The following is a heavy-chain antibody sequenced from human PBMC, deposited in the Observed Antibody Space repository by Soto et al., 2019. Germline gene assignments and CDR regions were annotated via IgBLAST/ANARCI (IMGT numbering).Heavy chain of an antibody. Sequence: QVQLVQSGAEVKKPGSSVKVSCKASGGTFSSYAISWVRQAPGQGLEWMGGIIPTFGTANHAQKFQGRVTITADDSTXXAXMAXRSLRSEDTAVYHCAIQGCSGGSCFPPYYYYGMDVWGQGTTVIVSS. CDR3: AIQGCSGGSCFPPYYYYGMDV. CDR1: GGTFSSYA. J-gene: IGHJ6*02. CDR2: IIPTFGTA. V-gene: IGHV1-69*12. D-gene: IGHD2-15*01.